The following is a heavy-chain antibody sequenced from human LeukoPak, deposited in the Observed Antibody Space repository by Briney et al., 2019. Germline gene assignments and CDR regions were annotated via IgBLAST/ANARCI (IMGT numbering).Heavy chain of an antibody. Sequence: PGGSLRLSCSTSQFNFNTYGLSWVRQAPGKGLEWVSSISGSGTQYADSVQGRFTISRDNSKNTLYLQMNSLRAEDTAVYYCAKLIVGATDFDYWGQGTLVTVSS. CDR2: ISGSGT. CDR1: QFNFNTYG. V-gene: IGHV3-23*01. J-gene: IGHJ4*02. CDR3: AKLIVGATDFDY. D-gene: IGHD1-26*01.